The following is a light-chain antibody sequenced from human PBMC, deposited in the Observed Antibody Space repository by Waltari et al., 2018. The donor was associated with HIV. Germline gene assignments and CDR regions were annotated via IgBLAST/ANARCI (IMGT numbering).Light chain of an antibody. Sequence: IVMTQSPATLSVSPGERATLSCRASQSLSTNVAWYQQKPGQPPRLLIYWVSTRATGISARFSGSGSRTEFTLTISSEQSEDFAVYYCQQYLRWPLTFGGGTKVEV. J-gene: IGKJ4*01. CDR1: QSLSTN. V-gene: IGKV3-15*01. CDR2: WVS. CDR3: QQYLRWPLT.